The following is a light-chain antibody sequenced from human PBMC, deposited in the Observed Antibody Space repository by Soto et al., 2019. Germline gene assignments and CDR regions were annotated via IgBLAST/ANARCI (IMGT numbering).Light chain of an antibody. CDR3: AAWDDSRNGWV. CDR1: SSKIGSNT. J-gene: IGLJ3*02. V-gene: IGLV1-44*01. CDR2: TDY. Sequence: QSVLTQPPSASGTPGQRVTISCSGSSSKIGSNTVNWYQQLPGTAPKLLIYTDYQRPSGVPDRFSGSKSGTSASLAISGLHFEDEADYYCAAWDDSRNGWVFGGGTKVTVL.